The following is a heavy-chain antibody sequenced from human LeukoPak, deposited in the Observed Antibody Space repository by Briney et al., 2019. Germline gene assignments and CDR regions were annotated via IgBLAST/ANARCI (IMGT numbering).Heavy chain of an antibody. CDR2: INHSGST. CDR1: GGSISSSNW. J-gene: IGHJ3*02. D-gene: IGHD3-16*01. CDR3: ARAGDGDAFDI. V-gene: IGHV4-4*02. Sequence: PSETLSLTCAVSGGSISSSNWWSWVRQPPGKGLEWIGEINHSGSTNYNPSLKSRVTISVDTSKNQFSLKLSSVTAADTAVYYCARAGDGDAFDIWGQGTMVTVSS.